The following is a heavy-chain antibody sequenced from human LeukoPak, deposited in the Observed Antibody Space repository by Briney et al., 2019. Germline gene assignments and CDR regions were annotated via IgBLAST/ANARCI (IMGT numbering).Heavy chain of an antibody. CDR3: ARDRSGYSECYFDY. D-gene: IGHD5-18*01. J-gene: IGHJ4*02. CDR1: SGSISTYC. V-gene: IGHV4-4*07. Sequence: SETLSLTCTVSSGSISTYCWSWIRQPAGKGLEWIGRIYPSGSTFYNPSLKSRVTISIDKSKNQFFLNLTSVTAADTALYYCARDRSGYSECYFDYWGQGSLVTVSS. CDR2: IYPSGST.